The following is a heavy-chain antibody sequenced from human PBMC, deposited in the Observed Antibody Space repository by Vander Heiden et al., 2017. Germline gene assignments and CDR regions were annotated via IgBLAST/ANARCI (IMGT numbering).Heavy chain of an antibody. CDR3: ARDGRYSYGYSFDY. D-gene: IGHD5-18*01. J-gene: IGHJ4*02. CDR1: GFTFSSYE. CDR2: ISSSGSTI. V-gene: IGHV3-48*03. Sequence: LRLSCAASGFTFSSYEMNWVRQAPGKGLEWVSYISSSGSTIYYADSVKGRFTISRDNAKNSLYLQMNSLRAEETAVYYCARDGRYSYGYSFDYWGQGTLVTVPS.